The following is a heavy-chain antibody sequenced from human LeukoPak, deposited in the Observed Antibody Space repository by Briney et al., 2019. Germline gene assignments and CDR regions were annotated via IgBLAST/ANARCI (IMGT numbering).Heavy chain of an antibody. CDR1: GFTFGSYS. D-gene: IGHD4-11*01. CDR2: ISSSSSYI. V-gene: IGHV3-21*01. J-gene: IGHJ3*02. Sequence: GGSLRLSCAASGFTFGSYSMNWVRQAPGKGLEWVSSISSSSSYIYYADSVKGRFTISRDNAKNSLYLQMNSLRAEDTAVYYCAKASNDAFDIWVQGTMVTVCS. CDR3: AKASNDAFDI.